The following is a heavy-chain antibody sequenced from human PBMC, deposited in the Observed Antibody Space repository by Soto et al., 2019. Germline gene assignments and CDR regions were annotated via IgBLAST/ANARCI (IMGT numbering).Heavy chain of an antibody. Sequence: QVQLVQSGAEVKKPGSSVKVSCKASGGSFSSNAISWVRQSPGQGLEWMGGIIPILGSANYAQKFQDRLKITADGSTTTTYMVLNSLTSADAAVYYCTCREIVDAFDSWGQGTLVTVSS. V-gene: IGHV1-69*01. CDR1: GGSFSSNA. CDR2: IIPILGSA. J-gene: IGHJ3*02. D-gene: IGHD2-15*01. CDR3: TCREIVDAFDS.